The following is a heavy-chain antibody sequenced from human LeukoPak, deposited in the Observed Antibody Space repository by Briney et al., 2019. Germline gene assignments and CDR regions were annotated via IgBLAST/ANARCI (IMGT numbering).Heavy chain of an antibody. CDR2: IYYSGST. V-gene: IGHV4-59*08. CDR3: ARSVDSSGYYSN. J-gene: IGHJ4*02. D-gene: IGHD3-22*01. CDR1: GGSISSYY. Sequence: SETLSLTCTVSGGSISSYYWSWIRQPPGKGLEWIGYIYYSGSTNYNPSLKSRVTISVDTSMNQFSLKLTSVTAADTAVYCCARSVDSSGYYSNWGQGTLVTVSS.